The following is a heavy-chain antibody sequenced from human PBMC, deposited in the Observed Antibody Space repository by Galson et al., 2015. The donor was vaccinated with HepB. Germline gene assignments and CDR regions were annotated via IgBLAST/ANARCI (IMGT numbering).Heavy chain of an antibody. CDR3: ARASVGEIDY. CDR1: GCTVSGHY. CDR2: IYSGGNT. V-gene: IGHV3-53*01. D-gene: IGHD1-26*01. J-gene: IGHJ4*02. Sequence: SLRHAGAASGCTVSGHYMNWVRQAPGRGLGWVSGIYSGGNTYYADSVMARFTISRDNSKNTVYLQINSVRAEDTAVYYCARASVGEIDYWGQGTLVTVSS.